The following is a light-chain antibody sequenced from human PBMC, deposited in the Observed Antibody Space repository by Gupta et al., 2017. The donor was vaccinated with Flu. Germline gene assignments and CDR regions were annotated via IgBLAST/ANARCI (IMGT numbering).Light chain of an antibody. CDR3: QQYDELPTT. CDR1: HDINYY. V-gene: IGKV1-33*01. J-gene: IGKJ5*01. CDR2: DAS. Sequence: PSSLCASVGDRVTITCQASHDINYYLNEYQQKPGRAPNLLICDASKLEAGVPSRFSGSGSGTDFTLTITSRQPEDVATYYCQQYDELPTTFGQGTRLDIK.